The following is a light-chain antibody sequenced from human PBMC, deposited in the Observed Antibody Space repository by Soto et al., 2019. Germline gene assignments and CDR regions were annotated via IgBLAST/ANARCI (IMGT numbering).Light chain of an antibody. J-gene: IGLJ1*01. Sequence: QSALTQPASVSGSPGQSITISCTGTSSDVGGYEYVSWYQQYPGKAPKLMIYEVIDRPAGAPRRFSGSKSGNTASLTITGLQAEDEADYYCTSSTSDSLYVFGTGTKLTVL. CDR1: SSDVGGYEY. V-gene: IGLV2-14*01. CDR2: EVI. CDR3: TSSTSDSLYV.